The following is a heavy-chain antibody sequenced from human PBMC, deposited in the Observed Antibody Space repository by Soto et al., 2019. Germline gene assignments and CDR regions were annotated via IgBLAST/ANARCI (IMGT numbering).Heavy chain of an antibody. D-gene: IGHD4-17*01. CDR1: GGTFSSYA. CDR3: ARNDYGDYVGFYDY. CDR2: IIPIFGTA. Sequence: SVKVSCKASGGTFSSYAISWVRQAPGQGLEWMGGIIPIFGTANYAQKFQGRVTITADESTSTAYMELSSLRSEDTAVYYCARNDYGDYVGFYDYWGQGTLVTVSS. V-gene: IGHV1-69*13. J-gene: IGHJ4*02.